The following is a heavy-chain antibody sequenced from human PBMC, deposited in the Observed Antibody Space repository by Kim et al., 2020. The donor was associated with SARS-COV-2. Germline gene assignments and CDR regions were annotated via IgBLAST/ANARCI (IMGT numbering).Heavy chain of an antibody. CDR1: GFTFSSYS. J-gene: IGHJ4*02. V-gene: IGHV3-48*02. CDR2: ISSSSSTI. D-gene: IGHD3-10*01. CDR3: ARDKRLSRWFGESDY. Sequence: GGSLRLSCAASGFTFSSYSMNWVRQAPGKGLEWVSYISSSSSTIYYADSVKGRFTISRDNAKNSLYLQMNSLRDEDTAVYYCARDKRLSRWFGESDYWGQGTLVTVSS.